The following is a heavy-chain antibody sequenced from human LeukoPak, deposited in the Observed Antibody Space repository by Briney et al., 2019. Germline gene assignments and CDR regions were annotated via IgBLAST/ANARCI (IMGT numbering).Heavy chain of an antibody. CDR1: GGSISSYY. V-gene: IGHV4-59*01. Sequence: SETLSLTCTVSGGSISSYYWTWIRQPPGKGLEWIGYIYYSGSTNYNPSLKSRVTISVDTSKNQFSLKLTSVTAEDRAVYYWAILGSHYTIAAAAPDHDAFDIWGQGTMVTASS. J-gene: IGHJ3*02. D-gene: IGHD6-13*01. CDR2: IYYSGST. CDR3: AILGSHYTIAAAAPDHDAFDI.